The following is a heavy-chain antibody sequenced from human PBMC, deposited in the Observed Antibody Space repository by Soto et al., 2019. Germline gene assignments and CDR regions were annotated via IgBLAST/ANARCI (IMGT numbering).Heavy chain of an antibody. CDR3: ASRRPSRVAARPLYYFDY. Sequence: PSETLSLTCAVYGGSFSGYYWSWIRQPPGKGLEWIGEINHSGSTNYNPSLKSRVTISVDTSKNQFSLKLSSVTAADTAVYYCASRRPSRVAARPLYYFDYWGQGTPVTVSS. V-gene: IGHV4-34*01. CDR1: GGSFSGYY. D-gene: IGHD6-6*01. J-gene: IGHJ4*02. CDR2: INHSGST.